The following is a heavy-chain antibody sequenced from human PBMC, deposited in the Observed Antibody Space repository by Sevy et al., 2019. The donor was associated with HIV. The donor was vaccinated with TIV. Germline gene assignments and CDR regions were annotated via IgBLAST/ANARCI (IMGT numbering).Heavy chain of an antibody. J-gene: IGHJ3*02. V-gene: IGHV3-23*01. CDR3: AKRFRITMIRGPPPHDAFDI. Sequence: GGSLRLSCAASGFTFSSYAMSWVRQAPGKGLEWVSAISGSGGSTYYADSVKGRFTISRDNSTKTLYLQMNSLRAEDTAVYYCAKRFRITMIRGPPPHDAFDIWGQGTMVTVSS. D-gene: IGHD3-22*01. CDR2: ISGSGGST. CDR1: GFTFSSYA.